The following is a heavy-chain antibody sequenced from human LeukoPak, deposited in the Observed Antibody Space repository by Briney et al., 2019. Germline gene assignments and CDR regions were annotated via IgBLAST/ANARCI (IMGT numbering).Heavy chain of an antibody. J-gene: IGHJ4*02. Sequence: GGSLRLSCAASGFTFSNLWMSWVRQAPGQGLKWVANIKQDGSKKYYVDSVKGRFTISRDNAQNSLYLQMDSLRAEDTAIYYCATSTAAAGTDWGQGTLVTVSS. CDR1: GFTFSNLW. CDR2: IKQDGSKK. CDR3: ATSTAAAGTD. V-gene: IGHV3-7*03. D-gene: IGHD6-13*01.